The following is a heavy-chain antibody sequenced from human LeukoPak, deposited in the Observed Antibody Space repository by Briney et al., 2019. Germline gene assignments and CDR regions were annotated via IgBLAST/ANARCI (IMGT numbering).Heavy chain of an antibody. CDR3: AREADVLYASFDY. D-gene: IGHD2-8*02. Sequence: GGSLRLSCAASGFTFSDYYMSWIRQAPGKGLEWVSYISSSGSTMYYADSVKGRFTISRDNAKNSLYLQMNSLRAEDTAVYYCAREADVLYASFDYWGQGTLVTVSS. J-gene: IGHJ4*02. V-gene: IGHV3-11*01. CDR1: GFTFSDYY. CDR2: ISSSGSTM.